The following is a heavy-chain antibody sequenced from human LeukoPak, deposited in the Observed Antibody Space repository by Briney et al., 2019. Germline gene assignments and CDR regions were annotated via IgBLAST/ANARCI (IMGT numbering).Heavy chain of an antibody. CDR1: GFTFSSYA. V-gene: IGHV3-23*01. CDR3: AKDRHTVGGVINY. CDR2: ISGSGGST. Sequence: GGSLRLSCAASGFTFSSYAMSWVRRAPGKGPEWVSAISGSGGSTYYADSVKGRFTISRDNSKNTLYLQMNSLRAEDTAVYYCAKDRHTVGGVINYWGQGTLVTVSS. D-gene: IGHD3-16*01. J-gene: IGHJ4*02.